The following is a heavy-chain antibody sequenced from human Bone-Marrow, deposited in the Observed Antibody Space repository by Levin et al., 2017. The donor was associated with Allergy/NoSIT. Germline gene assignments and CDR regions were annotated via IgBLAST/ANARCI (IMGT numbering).Heavy chain of an antibody. CDR1: GFTFSSHN. Sequence: GGSLRLSCAASGFTFSSHNMNWVRQAPGKGLEWVSSISSSSSYIYYADSVKGRFTVSRDNAKNSLNLQMNSLRAEDTAVYYCARAGATVTTPGSWFYHGMDVWGQGTTVTVSS. CDR3: ARAGATVTTPGSWFYHGMDV. CDR2: ISSSSSYI. J-gene: IGHJ6*02. D-gene: IGHD4-17*01. V-gene: IGHV3-21*01.